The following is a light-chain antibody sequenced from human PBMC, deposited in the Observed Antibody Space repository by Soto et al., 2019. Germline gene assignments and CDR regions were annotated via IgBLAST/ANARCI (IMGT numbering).Light chain of an antibody. Sequence: QSALTQPPSASGSPGQSVTISCTGTSSDVGGHDFVSWYQQHPGKAPKLMIYEVTKRPSGVPDRFSGSKSGNTASLTVSGLQPEDEADYYCSSYAGTRAVFGAGTKVTVL. J-gene: IGLJ1*01. CDR2: EVT. CDR1: SSDVGGHDF. CDR3: SSYAGTRAV. V-gene: IGLV2-8*01.